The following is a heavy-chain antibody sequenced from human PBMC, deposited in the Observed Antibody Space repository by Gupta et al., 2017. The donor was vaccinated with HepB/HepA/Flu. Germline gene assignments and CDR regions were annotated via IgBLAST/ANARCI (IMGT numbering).Heavy chain of an antibody. J-gene: IGHJ4*02. Sequence: EVQLLESGGGLVQPVGSLRLSCAASGFTFSSYAMSWVRQAPGKGLEWGSGISGSGGSTYSADSVKGRFTISRDNSKNTLYLQMNSLRAEDTAVYYCAKDNDMVRGAIDYWGQGTLVTVSS. CDR1: GFTFSSYA. D-gene: IGHD3-10*01. CDR3: AKDNDMVRGAIDY. V-gene: IGHV3-23*01. CDR2: ISGSGGST.